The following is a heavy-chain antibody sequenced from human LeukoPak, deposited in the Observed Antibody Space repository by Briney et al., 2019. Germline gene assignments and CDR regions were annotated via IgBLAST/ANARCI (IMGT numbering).Heavy chain of an antibody. CDR1: GFTFSSYS. V-gene: IGHV3-21*01. D-gene: IGHD1-26*01. Sequence: GGSLRLSCAASGFTFSSYSMNWVRQAPGKGLEWVSSISSSSSYIYYADSVKGRFTISRDNAKNSLYLQMNSLRAEDTAVYYCAMGIVGATQGASFDYWGLGTLVSVS. CDR2: ISSSSSYI. J-gene: IGHJ4*02. CDR3: AMGIVGATQGASFDY.